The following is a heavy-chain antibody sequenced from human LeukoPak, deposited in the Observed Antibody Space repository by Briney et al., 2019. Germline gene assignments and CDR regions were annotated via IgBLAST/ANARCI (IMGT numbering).Heavy chain of an antibody. CDR3: AGVRGVYNWFDP. D-gene: IGHD3-10*01. V-gene: IGHV5-51*01. CDR2: IYLGDSDT. J-gene: IGHJ5*02. CDR1: GYSFTSYW. Sequence: GESLKISCKGSGYSFTSYWIGWVRQMPGEGVEYMGIIYLGDSDTRYSPSFQGQVTISADKSISTAYLQWSSLKASDTAMYYCAGVRGVYNWFDPWGQGTLVTVSS.